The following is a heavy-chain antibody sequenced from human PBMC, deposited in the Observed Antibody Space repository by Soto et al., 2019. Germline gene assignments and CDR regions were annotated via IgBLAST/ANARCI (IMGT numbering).Heavy chain of an antibody. J-gene: IGHJ4*02. V-gene: IGHV1-18*01. CDR2: ISAYDGST. CDR3: ARDGQWLGPNQLGN. D-gene: IGHD6-19*01. CDR1: GGTFSSYA. Sequence: GASVKVSCKASGGTFSSYAISWVRQAPGQGLEWMGWISAYDGSTSSAQKFQGRVTMTTDTSTGTGYMELRSLSSDDTAVYFCARDGQWLGPNQLGNWGQGTLVTVSS.